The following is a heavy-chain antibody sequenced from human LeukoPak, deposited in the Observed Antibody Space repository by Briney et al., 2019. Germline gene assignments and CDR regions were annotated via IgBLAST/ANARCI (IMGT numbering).Heavy chain of an antibody. Sequence: GGSLRLSCAASGFTFSSYWMHWVRQAPGKGLVWVSRINSDGSSTSYADSVKGRFTISRDNAKNTLYLQMNSLRAEDTAVYYCARDDSSSWYWGAFDIWGQGTMVTVSS. V-gene: IGHV3-74*01. CDR1: GFTFSSYW. CDR3: ARDDSSSWYWGAFDI. J-gene: IGHJ3*02. CDR2: INSDGSST. D-gene: IGHD6-13*01.